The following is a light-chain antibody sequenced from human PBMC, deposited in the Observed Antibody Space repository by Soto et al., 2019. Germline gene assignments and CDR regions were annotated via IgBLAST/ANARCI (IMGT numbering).Light chain of an antibody. V-gene: IGKV3-20*01. CDR3: QQYGRTSWT. J-gene: IGKJ1*01. CDR1: QSVSTNF. Sequence: EIVLTQSPGTLSLSPGEGATLSCRASQSVSTNFFAWYQQKPGQAPRLLIYGASTRATGIPDRFSGSGSGKVFTFTFSRLEPEDFAVYYCQQYGRTSWTFGQGTKVDIK. CDR2: GAS.